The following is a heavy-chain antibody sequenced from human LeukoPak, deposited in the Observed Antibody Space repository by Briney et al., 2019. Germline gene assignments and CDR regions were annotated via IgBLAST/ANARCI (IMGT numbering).Heavy chain of an antibody. CDR2: TSGSGHII. CDR3: ARPYSSGGYYYYGMDV. D-gene: IGHD6-19*01. V-gene: IGHV3-23*01. J-gene: IGHJ6*02. CDR1: GGSISSSN. Sequence: ETLSLTCAVSGGSISSSNWWSWVRQAPGKGLEWVSTTSGSGHIIYYADSVKGRFTISRDNSKNTLYLQMNSLRAEDTAVYYCARPYSSGGYYYYGMDVWGQGTTVTVSS.